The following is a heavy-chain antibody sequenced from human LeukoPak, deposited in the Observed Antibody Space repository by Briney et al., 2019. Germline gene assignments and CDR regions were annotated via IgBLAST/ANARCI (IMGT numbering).Heavy chain of an antibody. D-gene: IGHD1-1*01. Sequence: ASVKVSCKVSRYTLTELAIHWVRQTPGKGLEWMGGFDPEDGETIYAQKFQGRVTMTEDTSTDTAYMELSSLRSEDTAVYYCASKRRDYYSRNARALHFDYWGQGTLVTVSS. V-gene: IGHV1-24*01. CDR2: FDPEDGET. CDR1: RYTLTELA. CDR3: ASKRRDYYSRNARALHFDY. J-gene: IGHJ4*02.